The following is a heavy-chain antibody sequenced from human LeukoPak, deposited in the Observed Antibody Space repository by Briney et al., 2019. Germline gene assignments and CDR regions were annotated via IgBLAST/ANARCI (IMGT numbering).Heavy chain of an antibody. J-gene: IGHJ4*02. CDR2: IYHSGST. V-gene: IGHV4-38-2*02. D-gene: IGHD6-13*01. CDR3: ARDLTGGSSWYQYYFDY. Sequence: SETLSLTCTVSGYSVSSGYYWGWIRQSPGKGLEWIGSIYHSGSTYYNPSLKSRVTISVDTSKNQFSLKLSSVTAPDTAVYYCARDLTGGSSWYQYYFDYWGQGTLVTVSS. CDR1: GYSVSSGYY.